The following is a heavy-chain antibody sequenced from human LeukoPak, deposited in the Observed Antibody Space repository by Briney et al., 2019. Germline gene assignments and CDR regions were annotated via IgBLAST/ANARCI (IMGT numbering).Heavy chain of an antibody. V-gene: IGHV3-23*01. Sequence: GGSLRLSCAASGFTFTGYALSWVRQAPGKGLEWVSTLSTSGVTTYYADSVKGRFTISRDNSKNTLYLQMNSLRAEDTAVYHCTKDDVNGNGYHLWDDWGQGTLVTVSS. J-gene: IGHJ4*02. CDR3: TKDDVNGNGYHLWDD. CDR1: GFTFTGYA. CDR2: LSTSGVTT. D-gene: IGHD5-24*01.